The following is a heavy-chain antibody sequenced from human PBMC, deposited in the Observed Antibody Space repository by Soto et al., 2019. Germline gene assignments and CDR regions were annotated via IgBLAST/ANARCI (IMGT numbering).Heavy chain of an antibody. Sequence: GESLKISCQGSGYTFTNYWVGWVRQMPGKGLEWMGVIYPGDSDTKYSPSFQGQVTFSADKSINTAYLQWTSLKASDTAMYFCGRLTGLPHYYSTDVWGQGTTVTVSS. V-gene: IGHV5-51*01. J-gene: IGHJ6*02. D-gene: IGHD3-9*01. CDR3: GRLTGLPHYYSTDV. CDR2: IYPGDSDT. CDR1: GYTFTNYW.